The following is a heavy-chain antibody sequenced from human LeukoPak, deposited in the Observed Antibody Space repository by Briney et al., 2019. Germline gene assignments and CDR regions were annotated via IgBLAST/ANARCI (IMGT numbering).Heavy chain of an antibody. V-gene: IGHV4-31*03. J-gene: IGHJ4*02. CDR3: ARTSSGWLNFDY. CDR1: GGSISSGGYY. D-gene: IGHD6-19*01. Sequence: SQTLSLTCTVSGGSISSGGYYWSWIRQHPGKGLEWIGYIYYSGSTYYNPSLKSRVTISVDTSKNQFSLKLSSVTAADTAVYYCARTSSGWLNFDYWGQGTLVTVSS. CDR2: IYYSGST.